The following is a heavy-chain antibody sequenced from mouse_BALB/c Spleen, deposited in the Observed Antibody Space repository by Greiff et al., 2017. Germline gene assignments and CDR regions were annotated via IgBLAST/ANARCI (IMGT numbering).Heavy chain of an antibody. CDR3: TRGATVVATDY. J-gene: IGHJ2*01. CDR1: GYTFTSYW. D-gene: IGHD1-1*01. CDR2: IYPSDSYT. Sequence: VQLQQPGAELVRPGASVKLSCKASGYTFTSYWINWVKQRPGKGLEWIGNIYPSDSYTNYNQKFKDKVTLTVDKSSSTAYMQLSSPTSEDSAVYYCTRGATVVATDYWGQGTTLTVSS. V-gene: IGHV1-69*02.